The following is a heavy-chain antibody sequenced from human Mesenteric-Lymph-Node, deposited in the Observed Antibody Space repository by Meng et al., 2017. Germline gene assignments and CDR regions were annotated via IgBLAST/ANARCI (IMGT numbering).Heavy chain of an antibody. V-gene: IGHV3-23*01. J-gene: IGHJ4*02. CDR1: GFTFSSNG. CDR2: ISGSGPVT. Sequence: EVQLLESGGGLVHPGGPLRLSCAASGFTFSSNGMNWVRQAPGKGPEWVSSISGSGPVTYYADSVKGRFTISRDNSKNTLYLQMNSLKAEDTAVYYCAKALTTVTTAVDYWGQGTLVTVSS. D-gene: IGHD4-17*01. CDR3: AKALTTVTTAVDY.